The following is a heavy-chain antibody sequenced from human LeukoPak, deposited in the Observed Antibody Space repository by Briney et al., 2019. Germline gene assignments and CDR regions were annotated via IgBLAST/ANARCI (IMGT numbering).Heavy chain of an antibody. V-gene: IGHV3-30*02. CDR2: ISNDGSKT. CDR1: GFTFSLYG. D-gene: IGHD3-10*01. J-gene: IGHJ4*02. CDR3: SKDSRGANFFGDLDY. Sequence: GRSLRLSCAASGFTFSLYGMHWVRQAPGKGLEWVALISNDGSKTYYADSVKGRFTISRDNSKNTVYLQVSSLKADDTAVYYFSKDSRGANFFGDLDYWGQRTLVTVSS.